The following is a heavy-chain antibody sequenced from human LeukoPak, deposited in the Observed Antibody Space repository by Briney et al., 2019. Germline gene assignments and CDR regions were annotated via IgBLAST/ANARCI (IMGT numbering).Heavy chain of an antibody. J-gene: IGHJ2*01. V-gene: IGHV1-3*01. CDR3: ARARYYDVWYFDL. CDR1: GYTFASYA. D-gene: IGHD3-22*01. Sequence: GASVNLSSKPSGYTFASYATDWGRQPDGQRREWIGWINAGNGNTKYSQKFQGRVTITRDTSASTAYMELSSLRSEDTAVYYCARARYYDVWYFDLWGRGTLVTVSS. CDR2: INAGNGNT.